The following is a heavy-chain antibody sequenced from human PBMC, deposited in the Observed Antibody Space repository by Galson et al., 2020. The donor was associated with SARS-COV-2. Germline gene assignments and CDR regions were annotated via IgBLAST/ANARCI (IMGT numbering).Heavy chain of an antibody. J-gene: IGHJ5*02. CDR2: IRSKAKSYAT. CDR1: GFTFSDSA. Sequence: QLGESLKISCAASGFTFSDSAIHWVRQASGKGLEWVGRIRSKAKSYATSYAAAVKGRFTVSRDDSKNTAYLQMNSLKTEDTAVYYCTIIPAVGPDAFYPWGQGTLVTVSS. V-gene: IGHV3-73*01. D-gene: IGHD3-16*01. CDR3: TIIPAVGPDAFYP.